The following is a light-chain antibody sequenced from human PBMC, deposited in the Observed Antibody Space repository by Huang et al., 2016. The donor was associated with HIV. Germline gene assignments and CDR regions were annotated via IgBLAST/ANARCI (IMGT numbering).Light chain of an antibody. CDR1: QGVSYGCNNKNY. J-gene: IGKJ5*01. Sequence: TQSPDSLAVSLGERATVNCKSSQGVSYGCNNKNYLAWYQQKPGQPPKLHIYWASTRESGVPDRFSGSGSGTDFTLTISSLQAEDVAVYYCQQYYNAPITFGQGTRLEI. CDR2: WAS. CDR3: QQYYNAPIT. V-gene: IGKV4-1*01.